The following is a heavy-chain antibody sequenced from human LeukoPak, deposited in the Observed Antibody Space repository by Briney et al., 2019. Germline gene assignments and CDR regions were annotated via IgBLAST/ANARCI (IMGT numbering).Heavy chain of an antibody. J-gene: IGHJ4*02. CDR2: MSRGSRYI. V-gene: IGHV3-21*01. CDR1: GFTFSSYA. CDR3: ARDNWNYALPFDY. D-gene: IGHD1-7*01. Sequence: GGSLRLSCAASGFTFSSYAMTWVRQAPGKGLEWASSMSRGSRYIYYADSVRGRFTISRDNAKNSLYLLMNSLRAEDTAVYYCARDNWNYALPFDYWGQGTLVTVSS.